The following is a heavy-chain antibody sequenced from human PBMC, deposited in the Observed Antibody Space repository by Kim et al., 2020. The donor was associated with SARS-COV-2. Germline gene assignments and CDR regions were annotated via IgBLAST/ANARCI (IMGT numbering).Heavy chain of an antibody. J-gene: IGHJ5*02. Sequence: AQKFQGRGTMTRDTSISTAYMELSRLRSDDTAVYYCARDKDWNYLHWFDPWGQGTLVTVSS. V-gene: IGHV1-2*02. D-gene: IGHD1-7*01. CDR3: ARDKDWNYLHWFDP.